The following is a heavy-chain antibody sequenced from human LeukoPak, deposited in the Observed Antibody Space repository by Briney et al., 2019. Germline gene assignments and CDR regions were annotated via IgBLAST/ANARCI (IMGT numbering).Heavy chain of an antibody. V-gene: IGHV1-8*01. Sequence: GASVKVSCKASGYTFTSYDINWVRQATGQGLEWMGWMNPNSGNTGYAQKFQGRVTMTRNTSISTAYMELSSLRSEDTAVYYCARDAHAYYYYYYMDVWGKGTTVTISS. CDR2: MNPNSGNT. CDR1: GYTFTSYD. CDR3: ARDAHAYYYYYYMDV. J-gene: IGHJ6*03.